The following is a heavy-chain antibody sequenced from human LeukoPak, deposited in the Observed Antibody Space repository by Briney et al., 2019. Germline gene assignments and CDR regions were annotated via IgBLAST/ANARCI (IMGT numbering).Heavy chain of an antibody. V-gene: IGHV1-18*03. D-gene: IGHD2-8*01. CDR1: GYTFTSYG. CDR3: ARSGTNIVLMVSPPPYFDY. Sequence: GASVKVSCKASGYTFTSYGISWVRQAPGQGLEWMGWISAYNGNTNYAQKLQGRVTMTTDTSTSTAYMELRSLRSDDMAVYYCARSGTNIVLMVSPPPYFDYWGQGTLVTVSS. CDR2: ISAYNGNT. J-gene: IGHJ4*02.